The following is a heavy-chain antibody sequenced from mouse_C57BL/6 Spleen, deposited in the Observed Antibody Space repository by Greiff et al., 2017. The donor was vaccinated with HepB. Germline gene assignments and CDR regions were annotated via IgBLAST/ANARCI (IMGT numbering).Heavy chain of an antibody. D-gene: IGHD2-4*01. CDR1: GYTFTSYW. V-gene: IGHV1-55*01. CDR3: ARESYDYDGIWFAY. J-gene: IGHJ3*01. CDR2: IYPGSGST. Sequence: VQLQQSGAELVKPGASVKMSCKASGYTFTSYWITWVKQRPGQGLEWIGDIYPGSGSTNYNEKFKSKATLTVDTSSSTAYMQLSSLTSEDSAVYYCARESYDYDGIWFAYWGQGTLVTVSA.